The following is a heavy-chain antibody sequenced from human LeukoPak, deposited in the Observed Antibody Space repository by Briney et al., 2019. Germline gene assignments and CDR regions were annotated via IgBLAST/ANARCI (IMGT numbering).Heavy chain of an antibody. CDR1: GYSISSGYY. V-gene: IGHV4-38-2*02. Sequence: SETLSLTCTVSGYSISSGYYWGWIRQPPGKGLEWIGSIYHSGSTYYNPSLKSRVTISVDTSKNQFSLKLSSVTAADTAVYYCARGGDILTGYYVFDYWGQGTLVTVSS. CDR3: ARGGDILTGYYVFDY. D-gene: IGHD3-9*01. J-gene: IGHJ4*02. CDR2: IYHSGST.